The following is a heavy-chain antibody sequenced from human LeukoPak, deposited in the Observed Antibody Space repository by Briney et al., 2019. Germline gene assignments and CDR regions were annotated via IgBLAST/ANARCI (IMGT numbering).Heavy chain of an antibody. V-gene: IGHV3-21*01. CDR2: ISSSSSYI. CDR1: GFTFSSYS. CDR3: ARETELRTLDN. D-gene: IGHD1-26*01. Sequence: GGSPRLSCAASGFTFSSYSMNWVRQAPGKGLEWVSSISSSSSYIYYADSVKGRFTISRDNSKNTLYLQMNTLRAEDTAVYYCARETELRTLDNWGQGTQVTVSS. J-gene: IGHJ4*02.